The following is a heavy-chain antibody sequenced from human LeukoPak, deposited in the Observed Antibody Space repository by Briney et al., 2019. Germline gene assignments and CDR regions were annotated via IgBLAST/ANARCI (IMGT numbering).Heavy chain of an antibody. J-gene: IGHJ3*02. CDR1: GFTFSNYE. CDR3: AKDGGEYGDDAFDI. D-gene: IGHD3-10*01. V-gene: IGHV3-48*03. Sequence: PGGSLRLSCAASGFTFSNYEMNWVRQAPGKGLEWVSYISSSGSTIYYADSVKGRFTISRDNVKKSLYLQMNSLRAEDTAVYYCAKDGGEYGDDAFDIWGQGTMVTVSS. CDR2: ISSSGSTI.